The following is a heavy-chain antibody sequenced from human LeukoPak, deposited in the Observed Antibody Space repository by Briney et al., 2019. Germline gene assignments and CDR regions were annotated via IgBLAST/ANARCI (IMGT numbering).Heavy chain of an antibody. V-gene: IGHV4-34*01. J-gene: IGHJ3*02. Sequence: PSETLSLTCAVYGGSFSGYYWSWIRQPPGKGLEWIGEINHSGSTNYNPSLKSRVTISVDTSKNQFSLKLSSVTAADTAVYYCVRSRILVVPAAIFAFDISGQGTMVTVSS. CDR1: GGSFSGYY. CDR3: VRSRILVVPAAIFAFDI. CDR2: INHSGST. D-gene: IGHD2-2*01.